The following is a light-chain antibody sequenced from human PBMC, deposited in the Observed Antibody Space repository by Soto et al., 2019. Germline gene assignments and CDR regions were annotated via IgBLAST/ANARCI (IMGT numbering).Light chain of an antibody. J-gene: IGLJ2*01. Sequence: QSVLTQPPSASGSPGQSVTISCAGTSSDVGGYNFVSWYQQHPGKVPKLMIYEVIKRPSGVPDRFSGSKSCNTASLTVSGLNAEDEADYYCSSYSGSDNFVVFGGGTKLTVL. CDR1: SSDVGGYNF. CDR3: SSYSGSDNFVV. V-gene: IGLV2-8*01. CDR2: EVI.